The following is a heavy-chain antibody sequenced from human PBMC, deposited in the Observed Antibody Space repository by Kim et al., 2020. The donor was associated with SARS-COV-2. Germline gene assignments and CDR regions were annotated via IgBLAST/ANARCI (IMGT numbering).Heavy chain of an antibody. J-gene: IGHJ4*02. D-gene: IGHD6-13*01. Sequence: NDYAVSVKSRITINPDTSKNQFSLQLNSVTPEDTAVYYCASQREQQAFDYWGQGTLVTVSS. V-gene: IGHV6-1*01. CDR3: ASQREQQAFDY. CDR2: N.